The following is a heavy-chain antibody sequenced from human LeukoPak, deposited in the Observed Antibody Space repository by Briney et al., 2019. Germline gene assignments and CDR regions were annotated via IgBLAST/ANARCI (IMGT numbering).Heavy chain of an antibody. V-gene: IGHV4-39*07. D-gene: IGHD6-13*01. J-gene: IGHJ4*02. Sequence: SETLSLTCSVSGGSISNNIYYWGWIRQPPGKGLEWIGNIYYSGSTYYNPSLKSRVIISVDTSKNQFSLKMSSVTAADTAVYYCARTGYSSSYYKFRFDYWGQGTLVTVSS. CDR3: ARTGYSSSYYKFRFDY. CDR2: IYYSGST. CDR1: GGSISNNIYY.